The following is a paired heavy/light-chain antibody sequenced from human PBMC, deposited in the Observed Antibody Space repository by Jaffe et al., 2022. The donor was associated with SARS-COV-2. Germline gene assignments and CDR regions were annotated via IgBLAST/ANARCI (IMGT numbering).Heavy chain of an antibody. CDR1: GFTFSNFA. CDR3: AKVRGDYYYGMDV. V-gene: IGHV3-23*01. J-gene: IGHJ6*02. Sequence: EVQLLESGGGLVQPGGSLRLSCAASGFTFSNFAMTWVRQAPGKGLEWVSAISGSGYTTHYADSVKGRFTISRDNSKNTLYLQMNSLRAEDTAIYYCAKVRGDYYYGMDVWGQGTTVIVSS. CDR2: ISGSGYTT. D-gene: IGHD3-10*01.
Light chain of an antibody. J-gene: IGKJ4*01. CDR1: QGISNW. Sequence: DIQMTQSPSSVSASVGDRVTITCRASQGISNWLAWYQQTPGKAPKLLIYAASNLQSGVPSRFSGSGSGTDFTLTISSLQPEDFATYYCQQANSFPPFTFGGGTKVEIK. CDR2: AAS. CDR3: QQANSFPPFT. V-gene: IGKV1-12*01.